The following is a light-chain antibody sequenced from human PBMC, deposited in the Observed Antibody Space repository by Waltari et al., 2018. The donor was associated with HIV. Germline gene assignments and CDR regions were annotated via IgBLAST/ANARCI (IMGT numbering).Light chain of an antibody. J-gene: IGLJ6*01. CDR2: EVN. V-gene: IGLV2-8*01. CDR3: ASYGDTNRVL. CDR1: SSDVGGYEY. Sequence: QSALTQPPSASGSLGQSVTSSCTGTSSDVGGYEYVSWYQQHPDKAPKLIIYEVNKRPSGVPERFAGSKSDNTASLTVAGLQDDDEAHYYCASYGDTNRVLFGGGTRVTVL.